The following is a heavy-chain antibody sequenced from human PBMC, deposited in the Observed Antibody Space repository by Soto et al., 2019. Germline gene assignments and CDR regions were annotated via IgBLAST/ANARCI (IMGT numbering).Heavy chain of an antibody. V-gene: IGHV3-53*01. CDR2: IESGGST. D-gene: IGHD2-15*01. CDR1: GFTVSSSY. CDR3: AKDLGPLRLLNYYFYGLDV. Sequence: TGGSLRLSCNASGFTVSSSYMSWVRQAPGMGLEWVAVIESGGSTHYADSVKGRFTISRDNSKNMIYLQLHTLRAEDTAVYYCAKDLGPLRLLNYYFYGLDVWGQGTTVTVSS. J-gene: IGHJ6*02.